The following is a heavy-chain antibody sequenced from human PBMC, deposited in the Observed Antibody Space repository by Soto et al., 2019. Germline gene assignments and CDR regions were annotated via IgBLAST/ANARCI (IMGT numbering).Heavy chain of an antibody. V-gene: IGHV3-74*01. CDR3: VRDRDSRGLGFLDF. D-gene: IGHD6-19*01. CDR2: ISTDGTST. Sequence: GRPQRLCWAASECTIISFWRRWVSKKQGKGLVWVSRISTDGTSTTYADSVKGRFTISRDNAKNTLYLEMNRLRAEDTALYYCVRDRDSRGLGFLDFWGQGTLVTVS. CDR1: ECTIISFW. J-gene: IGHJ4*02.